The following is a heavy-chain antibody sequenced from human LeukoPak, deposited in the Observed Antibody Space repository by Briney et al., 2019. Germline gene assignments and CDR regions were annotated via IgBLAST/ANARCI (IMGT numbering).Heavy chain of an antibody. D-gene: IGHD1-26*01. CDR3: ARENAAGSYST. CDR2: ISYDGSNK. V-gene: IGHV3-30-3*01. Sequence: GRSLRLSCAASGFTFSSYAMHWVRQAPGKGLEWVAVISYDGSNKYYADSVKGRFPISRDNSKNTLYLQMNSLRAEDTAVYYCARENAAGSYSTWDQGTLVTVSS. J-gene: IGHJ5*02. CDR1: GFTFSSYA.